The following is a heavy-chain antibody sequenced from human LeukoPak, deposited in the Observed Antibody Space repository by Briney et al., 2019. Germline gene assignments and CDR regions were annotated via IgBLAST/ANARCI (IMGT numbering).Heavy chain of an antibody. CDR3: PRVTGEHYYYYMDV. CDR2: IKQDGSEK. J-gene: IGHJ6*03. V-gene: IGHV3-7*01. CDR1: GFTFSNYW. Sequence: GGSLRLSCAASGFTFSNYWMSWVRQAPGKGLEWVANIKQDGSEKYYVDSVKGRFTISRDNAKNSLYLQMNSLRAEDTAVYYCPRVTGEHYYYYMDVWGKGTTVTVSS. D-gene: IGHD7-27*01.